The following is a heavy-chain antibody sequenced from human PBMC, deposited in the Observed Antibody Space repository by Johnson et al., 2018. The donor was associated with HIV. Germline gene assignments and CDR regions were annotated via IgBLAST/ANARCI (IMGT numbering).Heavy chain of an antibody. D-gene: IGHD1-26*01. V-gene: IGHV3-7*05. CDR3: ARGGHSASYYWGQVDAFDI. CDR1: GFIFSSYW. CDR2: IKQDESEK. J-gene: IGHJ3*02. Sequence: MLLVESGGGLVQPGGSLRLSCVGSGFIFSSYWMSWVRQAPGKGLAWVANIKQDESEKYHVDSVKGRFTISRDNAKNSLYLQMHSLRAEDTAVYYCARGGHSASYYWGQVDAFDIWGQGTMVTVSS.